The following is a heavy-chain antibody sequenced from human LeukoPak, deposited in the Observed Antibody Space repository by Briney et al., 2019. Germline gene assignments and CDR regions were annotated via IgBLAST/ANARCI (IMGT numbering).Heavy chain of an antibody. Sequence: SETLSLTCTVSGGSFSDYYWSWIRQPPGKGLEWIGEINHSGVTNYNPSLKSRVTISVDTSKNQFSLRLSSVTAADTAVYYCARDSLKEWLLFGYYYGMDVWGQGTTVTVSS. D-gene: IGHD5-12*01. V-gene: IGHV4-34*01. CDR2: INHSGVT. CDR1: GGSFSDYY. J-gene: IGHJ6*02. CDR3: ARDSLKEWLLFGYYYGMDV.